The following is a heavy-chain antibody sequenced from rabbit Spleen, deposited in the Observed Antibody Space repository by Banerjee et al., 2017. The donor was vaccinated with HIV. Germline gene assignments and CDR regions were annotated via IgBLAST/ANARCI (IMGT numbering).Heavy chain of an antibody. D-gene: IGHD8-1*01. V-gene: IGHV1S40*01. CDR2: IYAGNSGST. Sequence: EESGGGLVKPGESLTLTCKASGFSFNSGYDMCWVRQAPGKGLEWVACIYAGNSGSTDYANWVNGRFTISKASSTTVTLQMTSLTAADTATYFCARDTGSSFSTYGMDLWGQGTLVTVS. J-gene: IGHJ6*01. CDR3: ARDTGSSFSTYGMDL. CDR1: GFSFNSGYD.